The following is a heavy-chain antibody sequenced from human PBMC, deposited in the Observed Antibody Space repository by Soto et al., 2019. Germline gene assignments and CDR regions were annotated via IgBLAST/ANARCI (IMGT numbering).Heavy chain of an antibody. CDR1: GGTFSSLG. J-gene: IGHJ4*02. V-gene: IGHV1-69*01. CDR3: ATRSTQGRWLEFADN. Sequence: QVQLLQSGAEVKRPGSSVKVSCEASGGTFSSLGFTWVRQAPGQGLEWMGGIIPISGRTTFAQKFQGRVTISADASKRTIYMELTTLTSNDTAIYYCATRSTQGRWLEFADNWGQGTLVTVSS. D-gene: IGHD5-12*01. CDR2: IIPISGRT.